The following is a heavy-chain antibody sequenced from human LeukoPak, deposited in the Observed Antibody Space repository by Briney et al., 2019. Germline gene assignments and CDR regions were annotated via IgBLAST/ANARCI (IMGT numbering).Heavy chain of an antibody. CDR3: ARHHLRVSWFDP. Sequence: SETLSLTCTVAGGSISNYYWSWIRQPPGKGLEWIGYIYYSGSTNYNPSLKSRVTISVDTSKNQFSLKLSSVTAADTAVYYCARHHLRVSWFDPWGQGTLVTVSS. CDR1: GGSISNYY. V-gene: IGHV4-59*08. J-gene: IGHJ5*02. CDR2: IYYSGST.